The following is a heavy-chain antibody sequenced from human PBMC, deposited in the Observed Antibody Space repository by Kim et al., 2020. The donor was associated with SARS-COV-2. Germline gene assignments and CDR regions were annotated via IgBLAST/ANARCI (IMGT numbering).Heavy chain of an antibody. D-gene: IGHD6-19*01. J-gene: IGHJ4*01. Sequence: GGSLRLSCAASGFTFSSYWMFWVRQAPGKGLVGVSRINFDGSGTTYADSVKGRFTVSRDNGKNTLYLQMHSLRVEDTAVYYCGRIPIDGIVVAGTVDYWG. CDR3: GRIPIDGIVVAGTVDY. CDR1: GFTFSSYW. CDR2: INFDGSGT. V-gene: IGHV3-74*01.